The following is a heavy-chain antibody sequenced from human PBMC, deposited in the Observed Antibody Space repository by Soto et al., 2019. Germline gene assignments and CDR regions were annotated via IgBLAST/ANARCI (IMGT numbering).Heavy chain of an antibody. CDR2: IYYSGST. Sequence: SETLSLTCTVSGGSISSGDYYWSWIRQPPGKGLEWIGYIYYSGSTYYNPSLKSRVTISVDTSKNQFSLKLSSVTAADTAVYYCARARGWDIVVVPAATYFDYWGQGXLVTVSS. V-gene: IGHV4-30-4*01. CDR1: GGSISSGDYY. D-gene: IGHD2-2*01. J-gene: IGHJ4*02. CDR3: ARARGWDIVVVPAATYFDY.